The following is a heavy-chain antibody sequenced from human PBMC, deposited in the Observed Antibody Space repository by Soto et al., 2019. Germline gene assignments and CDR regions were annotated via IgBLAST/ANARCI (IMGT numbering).Heavy chain of an antibody. CDR2: IIPIFGTA. V-gene: IGHV1-69*13. D-gene: IGHD5-12*01. J-gene: IGHJ5*02. CDR3: AIRKEMATIYEPWFDP. Sequence: GASVKVSCKASGGTFSSYAISWVRQAPGQGLEWMGGIIPIFGTANYAQKFQGRVTITADESTSTAYMELSSLRSEDTAVYYCAIRKEMATIYEPWFDPWGPGTLVTVSS. CDR1: GGTFSSYA.